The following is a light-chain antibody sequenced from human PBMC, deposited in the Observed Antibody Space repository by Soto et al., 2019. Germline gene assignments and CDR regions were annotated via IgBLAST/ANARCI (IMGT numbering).Light chain of an antibody. CDR1: SSDIDTYNY. J-gene: IGLJ1*01. V-gene: IGLV2-14*01. CDR2: EVT. Sequence: QSVLTQPASVSGSPGQSITISCTGTSSDIDTYNYVSWYQQHPGKAPKLIIYEVTNRPSGVSNRFSGSKSSDTASLTISGLRAEDEADYYCSSYTSSTDYVFGTGTKVTVL. CDR3: SSYTSSTDYV.